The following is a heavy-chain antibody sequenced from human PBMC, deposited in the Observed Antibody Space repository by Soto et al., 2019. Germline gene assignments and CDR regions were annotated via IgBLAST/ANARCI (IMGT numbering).Heavy chain of an antibody. Sequence: QITLKASGPTLVQPTQPLTLTCTVSGFSLSTSGVGVGWIRQPPGKALDWVALIYWDDAKRYSPALKSRLTIPKDATKSPVVLRMTNMDPVDTAKYYCAHSFSVLRFLEEIFDYWGQGTLLTASS. J-gene: IGHJ4*02. V-gene: IGHV2-5*02. CDR3: AHSFSVLRFLEEIFDY. CDR2: IYWDDAK. D-gene: IGHD3-3*01. CDR1: GFSLSTSGVG.